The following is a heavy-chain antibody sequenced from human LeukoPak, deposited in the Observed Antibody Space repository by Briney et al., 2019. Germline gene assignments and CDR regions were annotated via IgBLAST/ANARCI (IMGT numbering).Heavy chain of an antibody. CDR1: VATFSSYA. D-gene: IGHD4-17*01. Sequence: SVKLSCKASVATFSSYAISCVRQAPGQGLEWRGGIIPIFVTANYAQKFQGRVPITADESTSTAYMELSSLRSEDTAVYYCARGQGATVTLNFDYWGQGTLVTVSS. CDR2: IIPIFVTA. V-gene: IGHV1-69*13. CDR3: ARGQGATVTLNFDY. J-gene: IGHJ4*02.